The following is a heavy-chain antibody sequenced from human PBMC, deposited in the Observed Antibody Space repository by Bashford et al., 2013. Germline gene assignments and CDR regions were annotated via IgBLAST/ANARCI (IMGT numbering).Heavy chain of an antibody. CDR2: ISYDGSNK. CDR3: AREQLAVGNDGMDV. D-gene: IGHD3-10*01. J-gene: IGHJ6*02. CDR1: GFTFSSYA. V-gene: IGHV3-30-3*01. Sequence: SLRLSCAASGFTFSSYAMHWVRQAPGKGLEWVAVISYDGSNKYYADSVKGRFTISRDNSKNTLYLQMNSLRAEDTAVYYCAREQLAVGNDGMDVWGQGDHGHRLL.